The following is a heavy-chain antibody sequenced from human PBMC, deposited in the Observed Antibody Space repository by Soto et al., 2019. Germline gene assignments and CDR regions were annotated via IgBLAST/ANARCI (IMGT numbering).Heavy chain of an antibody. D-gene: IGHD1-26*01. J-gene: IGHJ6*02. V-gene: IGHV4-31*03. CDR1: GASITSGGYY. CDR2: IHYSGST. Sequence: SETLSLTCIVSGASITSGGYYWSWIPQYPGKGLEWIGYIHYSGSTYYNPSLRSRVTLSGDTSKNQFSLKLSSVTAADTAVYYCARVSGSYYYGMDVWGQGTTVTVSS. CDR3: ARVSGSYYYGMDV.